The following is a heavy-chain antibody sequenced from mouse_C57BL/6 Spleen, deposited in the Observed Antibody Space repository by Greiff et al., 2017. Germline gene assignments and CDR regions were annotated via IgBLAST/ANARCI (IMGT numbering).Heavy chain of an antibody. V-gene: IGHV1-69*01. CDR3: ARLSGGNSEGFAY. D-gene: IGHD2-1*01. Sequence: QVHVKQPGAELVMPGASVKLSCKASGYTFTSYWMHWVKQRPGQGLEWIGEIDPSDSYTNYNQKFKGKSTLTVDKSSSTAYMQLSSLTSEDSAVYYCARLSGGNSEGFAYWGQGTLVTVSA. J-gene: IGHJ3*01. CDR2: IDPSDSYT. CDR1: GYTFTSYW.